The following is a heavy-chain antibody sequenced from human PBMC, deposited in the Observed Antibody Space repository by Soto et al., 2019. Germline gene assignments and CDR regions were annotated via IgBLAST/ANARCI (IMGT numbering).Heavy chain of an antibody. CDR2: IDPSDSYT. V-gene: IGHV5-10-1*01. CDR1: GYSFTSYW. D-gene: IGHD2-21*02. CDR3: ARRPRGDYFFDY. J-gene: IGHJ4*02. Sequence: PGESLKISCKGSGYSFTSYWISWVRQVPGKGLEWMGRIDPSDSYTNYSPSFHGHVTISADKSISTAYLQWSSLKASDTAMYYCARRPRGDYFFDYWGQGTLVTVSS.